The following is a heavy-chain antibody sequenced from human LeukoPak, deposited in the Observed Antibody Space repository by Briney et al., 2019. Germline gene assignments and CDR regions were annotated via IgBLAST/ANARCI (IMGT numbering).Heavy chain of an antibody. D-gene: IGHD6-19*01. CDR3: ATTYGGWYGNDAFDI. V-gene: IGHV1-69*13. Sequence: SVKVSCKASGGTFSSYAISWVRQAPGQGLEWMGGIIPIFGTANYAQKFQGRVTITADESTSTAYMELSSLRSEDTAVYYCATTYGGWYGNDAFDIWGQGTMVTVSS. CDR1: GGTFSSYA. J-gene: IGHJ3*02. CDR2: IIPIFGTA.